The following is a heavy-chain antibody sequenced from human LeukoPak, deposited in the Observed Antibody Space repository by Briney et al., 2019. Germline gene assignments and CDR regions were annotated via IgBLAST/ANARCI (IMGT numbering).Heavy chain of an antibody. J-gene: IGHJ4*02. Sequence: PGGSLRLSCAASGFSFSSAWMSWVRQAPGKGLEWVGRIKSKTDGGTIDYAAPVKGRFTISRDDSKNTLYLQMNSLKTEDTTVYHCKGGYFDYWGQGTLVTVSS. CDR2: IKSKTDGGTI. V-gene: IGHV3-15*01. CDR3: KGGYFDY. CDR1: GFSFSSAW.